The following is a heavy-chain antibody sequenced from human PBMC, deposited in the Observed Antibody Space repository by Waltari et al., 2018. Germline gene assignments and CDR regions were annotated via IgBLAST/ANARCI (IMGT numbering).Heavy chain of an antibody. J-gene: IGHJ6*03. Sequence: QVQLQRWGSGLLNPPAPLSLTAESHVGPPGVYHWTWIRQPPGQGLEWIGEINDSGRTTYNPSLESRVTVSIDTANNQFSLRVRSVTAADTAVYYCARVFGYYYYYMDVWGKGTTVTISS. CDR1: VGPPGVYH. CDR3: ARVFGYYYYYMDV. D-gene: IGHD3-3*01. CDR2: INDSGRT. V-gene: IGHV4-34*02.